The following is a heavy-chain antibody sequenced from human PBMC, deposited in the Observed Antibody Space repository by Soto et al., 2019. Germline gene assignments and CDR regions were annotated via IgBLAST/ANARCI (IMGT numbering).Heavy chain of an antibody. J-gene: IGHJ4*02. D-gene: IGHD4-17*01. CDR2: ISASGDTI. CDR1: GLAFRNSY. Sequence: QVQLVESGGGLVKPGGSLRLSCAVSGLAFRNSYMSWIRQAPGKGLEWVSFISASGDTIYYADSVKGRFAISRDNAKNSLFLQMNSLRAEDTAVYYCARGHYDLAYLGEGTLVTVSS. CDR3: ARGHYDLAY. V-gene: IGHV3-11*01.